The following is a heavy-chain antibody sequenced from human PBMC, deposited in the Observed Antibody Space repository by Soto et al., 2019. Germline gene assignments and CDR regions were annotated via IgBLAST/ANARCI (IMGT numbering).Heavy chain of an antibody. V-gene: IGHV3-15*01. CDR1: RFSFSNAW. CDR2: IKSLTDGGAT. CDR3: TADLPDNWFDP. Sequence: VGSLRLSCATSRFSFSNAWMNWVRQAPGRGLEWVGRIKSLTDGGATDYAAPVKGRFTITRDDSKDTLYLHMNNLKTEDTAMYFCTADLPDNWFDPWGQGTLVTVS. D-gene: IGHD3-22*01. J-gene: IGHJ5*02.